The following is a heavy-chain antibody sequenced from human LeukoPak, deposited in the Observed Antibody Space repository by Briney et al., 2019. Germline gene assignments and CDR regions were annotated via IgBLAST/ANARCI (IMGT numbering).Heavy chain of an antibody. CDR2: IKQDGTEK. V-gene: IGHV3-7*01. CDR1: GFSFSSYW. J-gene: IGHJ4*02. CDR3: ARGTTSSSWLPYYFDY. D-gene: IGHD6-13*01. Sequence: GGSLRLSCAASGFSFSSYWMSWVRQAPGKGLEWVANIKQDGTEKYYVDSVKGRFTISRDSAKNSLYLQMNSPRAEDTAVYYCARGTTSSSWLPYYFDYWGQGTLVTVSS.